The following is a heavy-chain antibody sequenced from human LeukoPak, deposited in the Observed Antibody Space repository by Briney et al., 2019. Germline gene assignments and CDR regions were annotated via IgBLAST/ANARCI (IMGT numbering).Heavy chain of an antibody. CDR1: GLTFSSYW. CDR3: AREYYTDSSGSDY. D-gene: IGHD3-22*01. Sequence: PGGSLRLSCAASGLTFSSYWMSWVRQAPGKGLEWVANINQDGSEKYSVDSVKGRFTISRDNAKNSLYLQMNSLRAEDTAVYYCAREYYTDSSGSDYCGQGTLVTVSS. CDR2: INQDGSEK. V-gene: IGHV3-7*05. J-gene: IGHJ4*02.